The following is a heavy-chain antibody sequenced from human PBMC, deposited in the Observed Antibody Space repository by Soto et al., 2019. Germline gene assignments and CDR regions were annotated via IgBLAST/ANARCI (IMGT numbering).Heavy chain of an antibody. CDR2: ISGDNGKT. V-gene: IGHV1-18*01. Sequence: QVQLVQSGPEVRKPGASVKVSCKASDYTFSNYGFTWVRQAPGQGLEWVGWISGDNGKTDYAEKFQGRVTMTTDTSSSIAYMELRSLRSDDTAVYFCARLRRNILPFRDWARDGMDVWGQGTTVTVSS. CDR3: ARLRRNILPFRDWARDGMDV. CDR1: DYTFSNYG. J-gene: IGHJ6*02. D-gene: IGHD3-3*01.